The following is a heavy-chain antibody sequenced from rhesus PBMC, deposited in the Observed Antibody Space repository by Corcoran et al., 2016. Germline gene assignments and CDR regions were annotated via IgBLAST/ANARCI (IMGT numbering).Heavy chain of an antibody. CDR1: GGSISDPYY. V-gene: IGHV4-143*01. Sequence: QVQLQESGPGLVKPSETLALTCTVSGGSISDPYYWNWIRQPPGKGLEWIGGIYANLASSSSNPPLKRRVTISKDTSKNQFSLDLYSVTAADTAVYFCARLDYGNNYYYFDYWGQGVLVTVSS. CDR3: ARLDYGNNYYYFDY. CDR2: IYANLASS. J-gene: IGHJ4*01. D-gene: IGHD4-29*01.